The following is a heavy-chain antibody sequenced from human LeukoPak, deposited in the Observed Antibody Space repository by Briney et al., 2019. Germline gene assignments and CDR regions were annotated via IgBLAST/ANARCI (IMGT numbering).Heavy chain of an antibody. V-gene: IGHV1-2*02. J-gene: IGHJ5*02. CDR2: INPNSGGT. D-gene: IGHD2-2*01. CDR1: GYTFTVYY. CDR3: ARAKRLPDNWFDP. Sequence: GASVKVSCTASGYTFTVYYMHWVRQAPGQGLEWMGWINPNSGGTNYAQKFQGRVTMTRDTSISTAYMELSRLRSDDTAVYYCARAKRLPDNWFDPWGERCPVTVSS.